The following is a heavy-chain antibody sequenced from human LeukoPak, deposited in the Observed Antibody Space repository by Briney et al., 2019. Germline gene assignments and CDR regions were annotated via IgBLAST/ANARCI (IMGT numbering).Heavy chain of an antibody. CDR2: IYYSGST. J-gene: IGHJ4*02. CDR3: ARSRDGYTYYLDY. CDR1: GGSISSSY. Sequence: SGPTLVKPSETLSLTCTVSGGSISSSYWSWIRQPPGKGLEWIGYIYYSGSTNYNPSLKSRVTISVDTSRNQFSLKVTSVTAADTAMYYCARSRDGYTYYLDYWGQGNLVTVSS. D-gene: IGHD5-24*01. V-gene: IGHV4-59*01.